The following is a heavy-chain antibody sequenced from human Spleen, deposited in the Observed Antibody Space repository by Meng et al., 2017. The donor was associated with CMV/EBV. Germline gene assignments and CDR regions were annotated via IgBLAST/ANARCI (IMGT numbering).Heavy chain of an antibody. Sequence: GSLRLSCTVSGGSISSSSYYWGWIRQPPGKGLEWIGSIYYSGSTYHNPSLKSRVTISVDTSKNQFSLKLSSVTAADTAVYYCARGVSDITIFGVVIPPSFDYWGQGTLVTVSS. CDR1: GGSISSSSYY. CDR3: ARGVSDITIFGVVIPPSFDY. D-gene: IGHD3-3*01. CDR2: IYYSGST. V-gene: IGHV4-39*07. J-gene: IGHJ4*02.